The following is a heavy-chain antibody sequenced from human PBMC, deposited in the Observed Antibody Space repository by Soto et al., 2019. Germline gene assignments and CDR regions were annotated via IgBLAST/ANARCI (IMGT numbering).Heavy chain of an antibody. CDR3: AKVVGYCSGGSCYLYYFDY. D-gene: IGHD2-15*01. CDR2: ISGSGGST. J-gene: IGHJ4*02. CDR1: GFTFSSYA. Sequence: EVQLLESGGGLVQPGGSLRLSCAASGFTFSSYAMSWVRQAPGKGLEWVSAISGSGGSTYYADSVKGRFTISRDTSKNTLYLQMNSLRAEDTAVYYCAKVVGYCSGGSCYLYYFDYWGQGTLVTVSS. V-gene: IGHV3-23*01.